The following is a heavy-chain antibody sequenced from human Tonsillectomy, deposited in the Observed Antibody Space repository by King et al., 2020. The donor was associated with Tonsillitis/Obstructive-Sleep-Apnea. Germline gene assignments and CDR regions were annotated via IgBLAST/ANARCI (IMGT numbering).Heavy chain of an antibody. CDR1: GFTFSSYS. V-gene: IGHV3-21*01. D-gene: IGHD3-3*01. Sequence: VQLVESGGGLVKPGGSLRLSCAASGFTFSSYSMNWVRQAPGKGLEWVSSISSSISYIYYADSVKGRFTISRDNAKNSLYLQMNSLRAEDTAVYYCARDLVYDFWSGYLDAFDIWGQGTMVTVSS. CDR3: ARDLVYDFWSGYLDAFDI. CDR2: ISSSISYI. J-gene: IGHJ3*02.